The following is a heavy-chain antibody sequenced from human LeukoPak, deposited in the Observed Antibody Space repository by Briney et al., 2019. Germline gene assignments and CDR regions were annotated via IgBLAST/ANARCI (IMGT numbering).Heavy chain of an antibody. Sequence: PSETLSLTCAVYGGSSSAYYWSWIRQPPGKGLEWIGEINHSGSTNYNPSLMSRVTVSVDTSKNQFSLKLSSVTAADTAVYYCARVGQGYCSGGSCSLYNWFDSWGQGTLVTVSS. CDR1: GGSSSAYY. J-gene: IGHJ5*01. V-gene: IGHV4-34*01. CDR3: ARVGQGYCSGGSCSLYNWFDS. CDR2: INHSGST. D-gene: IGHD2-15*01.